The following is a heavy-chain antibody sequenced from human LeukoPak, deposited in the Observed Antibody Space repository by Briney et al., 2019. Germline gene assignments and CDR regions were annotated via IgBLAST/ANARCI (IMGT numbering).Heavy chain of an antibody. V-gene: IGHV1-2*02. CDR2: INPNSGGT. J-gene: IGHJ3*02. CDR3: ARAGHYYDSSGYSTRGAFDI. D-gene: IGHD3-22*01. CDR1: GYTFTGYY. Sequence: ASVKVSCKASGYTFTGYYMHWVRQAPGQGLEWMGWINPNSGGTNYAQKLQGRVTMTRDTSISTAYMELSRLRSDDTAVYYCARAGHYYDSSGYSTRGAFDIWGQGTMVTVSS.